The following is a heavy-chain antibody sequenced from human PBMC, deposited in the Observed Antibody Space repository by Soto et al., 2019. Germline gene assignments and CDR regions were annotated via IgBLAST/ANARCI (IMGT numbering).Heavy chain of an antibody. V-gene: IGHV1-18*01. D-gene: IGHD6-13*01. CDR2: ISAYNGNT. Sequence: QVPLVQSGAEVKQPGASVKVSCKASGYTFTNYAFSWVRQAPGQGLEWMGWISAYNGNTNYPQKLQGRVTMTTDTSTSTAYMELRSLRSDDTAVYYCARDLAAAGPFDCWGQGTLVTVSS. CDR1: GYTFTNYA. J-gene: IGHJ4*02. CDR3: ARDLAAAGPFDC.